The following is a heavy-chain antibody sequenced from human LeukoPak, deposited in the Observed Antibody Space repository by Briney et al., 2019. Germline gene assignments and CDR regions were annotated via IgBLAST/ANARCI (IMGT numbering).Heavy chain of an antibody. Sequence: PGGSLRLSCAASGITFSISGMHWVRQAPGRGLEWVAFMRHDGSNEKYADSVKGRFTISRDNSKNTLYLQMNSLIVEDTAVYYCAKDRTVVVTAYGGWFDPWGQGTLVTVSS. D-gene: IGHD2-15*01. CDR3: AKDRTVVVTAYGGWFDP. V-gene: IGHV3-30*02. CDR1: GITFSISG. CDR2: MRHDGSNE. J-gene: IGHJ5*02.